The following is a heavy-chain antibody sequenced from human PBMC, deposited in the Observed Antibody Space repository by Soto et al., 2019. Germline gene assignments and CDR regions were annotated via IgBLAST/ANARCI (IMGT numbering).Heavy chain of an antibody. V-gene: IGHV4-34*01. Sequence: SETLSLTCAVQGGSFSGYYWSWVRQPPGKGLEWIGGVNHRGSTKYNPSLESRVTISVDTSKNQFSLKLGSVTAADTAVYYCTRSVQLWTLFDYWGQGTLVTVSS. CDR1: GGSFSGYY. D-gene: IGHD5-18*01. J-gene: IGHJ4*02. CDR2: VNHRGST. CDR3: TRSVQLWTLFDY.